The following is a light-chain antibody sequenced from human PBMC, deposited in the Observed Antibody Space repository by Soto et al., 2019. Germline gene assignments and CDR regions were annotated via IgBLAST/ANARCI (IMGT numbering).Light chain of an antibody. CDR1: QSISSY. Sequence: DIQMTQSPSSLSASVGDRVTITCRASQSISSYLNWYQQKPGKAPKLLIYAASSLQSGVPSRFSGSGSGTDFTLTISSLQSEDFAVYYCQQYNILFTFGPGTKVDIK. CDR3: QQYNILFT. CDR2: AAS. V-gene: IGKV1-39*01. J-gene: IGKJ3*01.